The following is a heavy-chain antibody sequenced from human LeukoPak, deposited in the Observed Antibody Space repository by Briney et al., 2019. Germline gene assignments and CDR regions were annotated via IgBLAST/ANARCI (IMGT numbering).Heavy chain of an antibody. Sequence: PSETLSLTCTVSGGSISSSCWSWIRQPPGKGLEWIGYIYYSGSTNYNPSLKSRVTISVDTSKNQFSLKLSSVTAADTAVYYCARHYYDSSGYYRGNFDSWGQGTLVTVSS. J-gene: IGHJ4*02. CDR3: ARHYYDSSGYYRGNFDS. CDR1: GGSISSSC. CDR2: IYYSGST. D-gene: IGHD3-22*01. V-gene: IGHV4-59*08.